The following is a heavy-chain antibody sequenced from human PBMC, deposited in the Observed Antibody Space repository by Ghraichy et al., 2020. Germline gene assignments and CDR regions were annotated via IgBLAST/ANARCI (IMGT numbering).Heavy chain of an antibody. CDR1: GFTFSSFW. CDR2: INTDGRTI. Sequence: ETLSLTCAASGFTFSSFWFHWVRQAPGKGLMWLSRINTDGRTINYAASVEGRFTISRDDAKNTVYLQMNSLTAEDTAVYYCARAGSYRFDYWGQGALVTVSS. J-gene: IGHJ4*02. CDR3: ARAGSYRFDY. V-gene: IGHV3-74*01. D-gene: IGHD1-26*01.